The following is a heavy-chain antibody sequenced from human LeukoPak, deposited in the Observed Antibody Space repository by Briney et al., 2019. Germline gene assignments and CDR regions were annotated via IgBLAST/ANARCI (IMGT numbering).Heavy chain of an antibody. V-gene: IGHV3-30*18. CDR3: AKDLLWFGESHGMDV. J-gene: IGHJ6*02. D-gene: IGHD3-10*01. CDR1: GLTFSIYG. CDR2: ISYEGSNT. Sequence: GRSLRLSCAPSGLTFSIYGMQWVRQAPGGGREWVGVISYEGSNTYYADSVKGRFTISRDNPKNTLYLQMNSLRAEDTAVYYCAKDLLWFGESHGMDVWGQGTTVTVSS.